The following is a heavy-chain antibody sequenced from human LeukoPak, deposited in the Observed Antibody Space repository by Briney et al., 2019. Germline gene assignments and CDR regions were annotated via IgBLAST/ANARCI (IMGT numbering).Heavy chain of an antibody. CDR2: IYPGDSDA. Sequence: GESLKISCKGSGYSFTSYWIGWVRQMPGKGLEWMGIIYPGDSDARYSPSFQGQVTISADKSISTAYLQWSSLKASDTAMYYCARHPAYCGGDCYFDIWGQGTMVTVFS. J-gene: IGHJ3*02. CDR1: GYSFTSYW. V-gene: IGHV5-51*01. CDR3: ARHPAYCGGDCYFDI. D-gene: IGHD2-21*02.